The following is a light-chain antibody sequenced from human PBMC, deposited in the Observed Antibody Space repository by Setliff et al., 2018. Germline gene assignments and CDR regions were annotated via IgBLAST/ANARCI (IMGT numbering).Light chain of an antibody. CDR1: SGSIASNY. Sequence: NFMLTQPHSVSESPGKTVTISCTRSSGSIASNYVQWYQQRPCSSPTSVIYEDDQRPSGVPDRFSGSIDSSSNSASLTISGLKTEDEADYYCQSYDNSNPDVFGTGTKVTV. J-gene: IGLJ1*01. CDR3: QSYDNSNPDV. V-gene: IGLV6-57*01. CDR2: EDD.